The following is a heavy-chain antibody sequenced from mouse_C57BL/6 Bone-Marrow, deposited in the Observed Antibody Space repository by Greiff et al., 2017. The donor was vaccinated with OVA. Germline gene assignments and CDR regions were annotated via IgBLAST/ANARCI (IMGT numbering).Heavy chain of an antibody. Sequence: VQLQQSGAELARPGASVKLSCTASGYTFTSYGISWVKQRTGQGLEWIGEIYPRSGNTYYNEKFKGKATLTADKSSSTAYMELRSLTSEDSAVYFCARLGSRNYGFAYWGQGTLVTVSA. CDR3: ARLGSRNYGFAY. J-gene: IGHJ3*01. D-gene: IGHD2-1*01. CDR2: IYPRSGNT. CDR1: GYTFTSYG. V-gene: IGHV1-81*01.